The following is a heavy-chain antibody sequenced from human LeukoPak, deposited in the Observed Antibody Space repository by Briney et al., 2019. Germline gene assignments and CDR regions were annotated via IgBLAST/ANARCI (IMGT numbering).Heavy chain of an antibody. CDR2: IYNSGST. J-gene: IGHJ4*02. CDR1: GGSISSSNW. V-gene: IGHV4-4*02. D-gene: IGHD2-2*01. Sequence: SETLSLTCAVSGGSISSSNWWSWVRQPPGKGLEWIGEIYNSGSTNYNPSLKSRVTISVDKSKNQFSLKLSSVTAADTAVYYCARVVVVVPAAKQIDYWGQGTLVTVSS. CDR3: ARVVVVVPAAKQIDY.